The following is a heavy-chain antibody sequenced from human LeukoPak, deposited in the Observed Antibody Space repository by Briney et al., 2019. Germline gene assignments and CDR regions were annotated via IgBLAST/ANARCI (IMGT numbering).Heavy chain of an antibody. CDR1: GGSISIYY. V-gene: IGHV4-59*01. J-gene: IGHJ5*02. CDR3: ARDRELGS. CDR2: TYNSGNT. D-gene: IGHD7-27*01. Sequence: PSETLSLTCIVSGGSISIYYWSWIRQPPGKGLEWIGYTYNSGNTEYNPYLKRRVTISADTSKNQFSLKLTSVTAADTAVYYCARDRELGSWGQGTLVTVSS.